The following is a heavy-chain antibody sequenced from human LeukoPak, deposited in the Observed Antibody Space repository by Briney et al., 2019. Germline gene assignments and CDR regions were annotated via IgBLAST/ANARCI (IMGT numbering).Heavy chain of an antibody. D-gene: IGHD2-15*01. CDR2: ISGRSSFI. Sequence: GGSLRLSCAASGFTFSDYSMNWVRQAPGKGLEWVSSISGRSSFIYYADSVKGRFTISRDNAKNSLYLQMNSLRAEDTAVYYCARTLGSFMDVWGQGTTVTVSS. V-gene: IGHV3-21*01. CDR1: GFTFSDYS. J-gene: IGHJ6*02. CDR3: ARTLGSFMDV.